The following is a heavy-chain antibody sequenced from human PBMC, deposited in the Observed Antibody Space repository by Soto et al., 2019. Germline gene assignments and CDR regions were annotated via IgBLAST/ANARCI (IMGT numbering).Heavy chain of an antibody. CDR2: ISAYNGNT. CDR3: ASAATAGQKSYYYGMDV. V-gene: IGHV1-18*01. CDR1: GYTFTSYG. J-gene: IGHJ6*02. D-gene: IGHD6-13*01. Sequence: GASVKVSCKASGYTFTSYGISWVRQAPGQGLEWMGWISAYNGNTNYAQKLQGRVTMTTDTSTSTAYMELSSLRSEDTAVYYCASAATAGQKSYYYGMDVWGQGTTVTVSS.